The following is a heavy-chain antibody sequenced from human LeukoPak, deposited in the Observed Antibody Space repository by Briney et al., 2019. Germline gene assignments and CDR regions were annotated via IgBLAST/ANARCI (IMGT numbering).Heavy chain of an antibody. CDR1: GFTLDDYG. D-gene: IGHD2-21*02. Sequence: GGSLRLSCAASGFTLDDYGMHWVRQVPGKGLEWVSSISWNSGSIGYADSVKGRFTISRDNAKNSLYLQMNSLRAEDTALYYCAKDSDCTTSSYIDYWGQGTLVTVSS. CDR2: ISWNSGSI. J-gene: IGHJ4*02. CDR3: AKDSDCTTSSYIDY. V-gene: IGHV3-9*01.